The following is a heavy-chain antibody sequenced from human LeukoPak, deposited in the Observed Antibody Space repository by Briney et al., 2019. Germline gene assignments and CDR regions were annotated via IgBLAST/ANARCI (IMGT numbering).Heavy chain of an antibody. D-gene: IGHD3-10*01. V-gene: IGHV3-30*18. Sequence: GGSLRLSCAASGFTFSSYGMHWVRQAPGKGLGRVAVISYDGSNKYYADSVKGRFTISRDNSKNTLYLQMNSLRAEDTAVYYCAKDSMVRGENYFDYWGQGTLVTVSS. CDR3: AKDSMVRGENYFDY. CDR1: GFTFSSYG. J-gene: IGHJ4*02. CDR2: ISYDGSNK.